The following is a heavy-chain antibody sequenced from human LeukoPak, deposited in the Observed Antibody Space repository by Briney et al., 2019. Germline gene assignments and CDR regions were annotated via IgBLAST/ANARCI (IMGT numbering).Heavy chain of an antibody. CDR2: IRYDGSNK. Sequence: PGRSLRLSCAASGFTFSSYGMHWVRQAPCMGLEWVAFIRYDGSNKYYADSVKGRFTISRDNSKNTLYLQMNSLRAEDTAVYYCAKTDPAGGDTDYWGQGTLVTVSS. D-gene: IGHD3-16*01. CDR1: GFTFSSYG. V-gene: IGHV3-30*02. J-gene: IGHJ4*02. CDR3: AKTDPAGGDTDY.